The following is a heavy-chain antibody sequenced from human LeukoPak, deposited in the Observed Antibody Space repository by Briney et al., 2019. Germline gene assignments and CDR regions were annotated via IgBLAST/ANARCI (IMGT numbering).Heavy chain of an antibody. J-gene: IGHJ6*03. CDR1: GGSISSYY. V-gene: IGHV4-4*07. CDR2: IYTSGST. CDR3: ARGYCSGGSCYSGPYYYYYMDV. Sequence: SETLSLTCTVSGGSISSYYWSWIRQPAGKGLEWIGRIYTSGSTNYNPSLKSRVTMSVDTSKNQFSLKLSSVTAADTAVYYCARGYCSGGSCYSGPYYYYYMDVWGKGTTVTVSS. D-gene: IGHD2-15*01.